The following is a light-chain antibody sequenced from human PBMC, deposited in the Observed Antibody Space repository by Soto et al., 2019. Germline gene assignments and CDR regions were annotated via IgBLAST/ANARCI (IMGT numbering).Light chain of an antibody. CDR3: QTWGTGSDRVV. CDR1: SGHSNYA. Sequence: QAVVTQSPSASASLGASVKLTCTLSSGHSNYAIAWHQQQPEQGPRYLMKVNSGGSHSKGDGIPDRFSGASSGAERYLFISSLQSEDEADYYCQTWGTGSDRVVFGGGTQLPVL. J-gene: IGLJ7*01. V-gene: IGLV4-69*01. CDR2: VNSGGSH.